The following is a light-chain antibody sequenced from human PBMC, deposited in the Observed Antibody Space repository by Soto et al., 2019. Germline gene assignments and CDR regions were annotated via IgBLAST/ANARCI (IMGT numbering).Light chain of an antibody. V-gene: IGLV2-8*01. J-gene: IGLJ1*01. CDR1: SSDVGGYKY. CDR3: SSYAGSNNV. CDR2: EVT. Sequence: QSALTQPPSASGSPGQSVTISCTGTSSDVGGYKYVSWYQQHPGKAPKLIIYEVTKRPSGVPDRFSGSKSGNTASLTVSGLQTEDEADYYCSSYAGSNNVFGTGTKVTVL.